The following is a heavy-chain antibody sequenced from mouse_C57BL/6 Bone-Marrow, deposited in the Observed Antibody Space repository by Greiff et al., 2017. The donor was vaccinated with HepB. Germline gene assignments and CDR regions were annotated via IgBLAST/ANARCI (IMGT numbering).Heavy chain of an antibody. Sequence: QVQLQQSGPELVKPGASVKISCKASGYAFSSSWMNWVKQRPGKGLEWIGRIYPGDGDTNYNGKFKGKATLTADKSSSTAYMHLSSLTSEDSAVYFCARRWAYFDYWGQGTTLTVSS. CDR3: ARRWAYFDY. V-gene: IGHV1-82*01. J-gene: IGHJ2*01. D-gene: IGHD1-1*02. CDR2: IYPGDGDT. CDR1: GYAFSSSW.